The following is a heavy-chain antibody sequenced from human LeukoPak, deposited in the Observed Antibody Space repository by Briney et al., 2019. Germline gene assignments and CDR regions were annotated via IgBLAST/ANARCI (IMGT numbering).Heavy chain of an antibody. Sequence: GRSLRLSCAASGFTFSDYSMSWNRPAPGKVLEWVSYISSGGISIYYADSVKGRFTISRDNAKNSLSLQMNSLRAEDTAVYYCARARDYYGAGDHWGQGTLVAVSS. D-gene: IGHD3-10*01. CDR2: ISSGGISI. J-gene: IGHJ4*02. CDR1: GFTFSDYS. CDR3: ARARDYYGAGDH. V-gene: IGHV3-11*01.